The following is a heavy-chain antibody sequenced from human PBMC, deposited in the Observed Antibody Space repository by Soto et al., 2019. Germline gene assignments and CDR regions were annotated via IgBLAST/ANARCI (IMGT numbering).Heavy chain of an antibody. J-gene: IGHJ6*02. CDR3: ARASAGHFPCGLDV. CDR1: GYSFTSSW. CDR2: IFPVDSDA. Sequence: VQLVQSGAEVKKPGESLRISCEASGYSFTSSWIAWVRQMPGKGLEWMGNIFPVDSDARYSPSFQGQGTLSVDKSRDTAFLQWTSLESSDTVKYYCARASAGHFPCGLDVWGRGTTVTVSS. V-gene: IGHV5-51*01. D-gene: IGHD3-9*01.